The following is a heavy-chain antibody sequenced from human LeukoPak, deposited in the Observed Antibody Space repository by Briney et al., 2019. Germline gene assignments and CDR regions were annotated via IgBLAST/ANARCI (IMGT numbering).Heavy chain of an antibody. Sequence: TSETLSLTCTVSGGSVSSYYWTWIRQPAGEGLERIGRISSSGATSYSPSLKSRVTTSVDMSNNQVPLKLTSLTAADTAVYYCARVRLGDRSFDIWGQGTMVTVSS. CDR1: GGSVSSYY. CDR2: ISSSGAT. V-gene: IGHV4-4*07. CDR3: ARVRLGDRSFDI. D-gene: IGHD3-16*01. J-gene: IGHJ3*02.